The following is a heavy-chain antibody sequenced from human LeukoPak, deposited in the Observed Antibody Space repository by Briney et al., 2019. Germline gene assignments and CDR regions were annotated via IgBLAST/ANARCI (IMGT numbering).Heavy chain of an antibody. V-gene: IGHV3-30*04. J-gene: IGHJ6*04. D-gene: IGHD3-10*02. CDR1: GFSNYT. CDR2: ISYDGSNK. CDR3: AELGITMIGGV. Sequence: GGSLRLSCAASGFSNYTMHWVHQAPGKGLEWVAVISYDGSNKYYADSVKGRFTISRDNAKNSLYLQMNSLRAEDTAVYYCAELGITMIGGVWGKGTTVTISS.